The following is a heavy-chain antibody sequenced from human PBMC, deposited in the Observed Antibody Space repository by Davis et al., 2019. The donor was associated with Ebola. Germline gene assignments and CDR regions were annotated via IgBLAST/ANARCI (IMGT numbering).Heavy chain of an antibody. CDR2: INHSGST. CDR3: ARVATSWFDP. CDR1: GGSFSGYY. Sequence: PSETLSLTCAVYGGSFSGYYWSWIRQPPGKGLEWIGEINHSGSTNYNPSLKSRVTISVDTSKNQFSLKLSSVTAADTAVYYCARVATSWFDPWGQGTLVTVSS. V-gene: IGHV4-34*01. D-gene: IGHD1-26*01. J-gene: IGHJ5*02.